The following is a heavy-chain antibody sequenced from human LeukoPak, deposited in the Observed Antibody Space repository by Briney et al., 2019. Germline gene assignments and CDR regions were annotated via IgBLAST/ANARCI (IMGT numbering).Heavy chain of an antibody. J-gene: IGHJ5*02. V-gene: IGHV1-46*01. CDR1: GYTFTRYY. CDR3: ARVAPWGFWFDP. CDR2: INPSGGST. Sequence: GASVKVSCKASGYTFTRYYMHWVRQAPGQGLEWMGIINPSGGSTNYAQKFQGRVTMTRDTSTSTVYMELSSLRSEDTAVYYCARVAPWGFWFDPWGQGTLVTVSS. D-gene: IGHD7-27*01.